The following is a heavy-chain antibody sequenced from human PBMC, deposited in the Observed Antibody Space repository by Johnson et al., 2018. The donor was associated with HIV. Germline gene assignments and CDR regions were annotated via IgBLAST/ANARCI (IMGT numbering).Heavy chain of an antibody. V-gene: IGHV3-30*03. Sequence: QVQLVESGGGVVQPGRSLRLSCAASGFIFSGFGLHWVRQAPGKGLGWVASLSYDGRNKYNADSVRGRITISRDNSKNRLYLQMNSLRPEDTAVYYCARERFSDILTGYHAFDVWGQGTMVTVSS. D-gene: IGHD3-9*01. J-gene: IGHJ3*01. CDR1: GFIFSGFG. CDR2: LSYDGRNK. CDR3: ARERFSDILTGYHAFDV.